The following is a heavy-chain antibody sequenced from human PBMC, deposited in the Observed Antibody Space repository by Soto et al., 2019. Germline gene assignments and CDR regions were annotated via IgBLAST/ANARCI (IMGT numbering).Heavy chain of an antibody. CDR3: AREDYGSGSYTHYYYYYGMDV. CDR1: GGTFSSYA. D-gene: IGHD3-10*01. J-gene: IGHJ6*02. V-gene: IGHV1-69*13. CDR2: IIPIFGTA. Sequence: SVKVSCKASGGTFSSYAISWVRQAPGQGLEWMGGIIPIFGTANYEQKFQGRVTITADESTSTAYMELSSLRSEDTAVYYCAREDYGSGSYTHYYYYYGMDVWGQGTTVTVSS.